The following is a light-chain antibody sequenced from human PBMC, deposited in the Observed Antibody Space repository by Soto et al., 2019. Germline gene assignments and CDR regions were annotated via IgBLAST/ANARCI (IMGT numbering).Light chain of an antibody. CDR1: SSNIGAGYN. Sequence: QSVLTQPPLVSGAPGQRVTISCTGSSSNIGAGYNVHWYQQLPGTAPKLLIYGNSNRPSGVPDRFSGSKSGTSASLAITGLQAEDEADYYCQSYDSGLSGGVFGTGTKVTVL. V-gene: IGLV1-40*01. CDR3: QSYDSGLSGGV. J-gene: IGLJ1*01. CDR2: GNS.